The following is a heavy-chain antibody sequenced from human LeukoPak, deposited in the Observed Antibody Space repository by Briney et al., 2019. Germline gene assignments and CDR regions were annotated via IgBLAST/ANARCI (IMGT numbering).Heavy chain of an antibody. J-gene: IGHJ4*02. D-gene: IGHD2-8*01. CDR1: GFTFDDYA. Sequence: GGSLRLSCAASGFTFDDYAMHWVRQAPGKGLEWVSGISWNSGSIGYADSVKGRFTISRDDAKNSLYLQMNSLRAEDTALYYCAKADLSTLMSCFDYWGQGTLVTVSS. CDR2: ISWNSGSI. CDR3: AKADLSTLMSCFDY. V-gene: IGHV3-9*01.